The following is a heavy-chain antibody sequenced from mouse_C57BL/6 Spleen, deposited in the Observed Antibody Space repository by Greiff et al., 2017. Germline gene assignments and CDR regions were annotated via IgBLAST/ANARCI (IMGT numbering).Heavy chain of an antibody. CDR2: ISSGSSTI. J-gene: IGHJ2*01. CDR1: GFTFSDYG. CDR3: ARRTGGGYYLYD. V-gene: IGHV5-17*01. Sequence: EVQLVESGGGLVKPGGSLKLSCAASGFTFSDYGMRWVRQAPEKGLEWVAYISSGSSTIYYADTVKGRFTISRNNAKNTLFMQMTSLRSEDTAMYYCARRTGGGYYLYDWGQGTTLTVSS.